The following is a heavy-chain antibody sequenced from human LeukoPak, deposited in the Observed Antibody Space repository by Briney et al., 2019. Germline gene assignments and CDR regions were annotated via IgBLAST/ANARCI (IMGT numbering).Heavy chain of an antibody. D-gene: IGHD3-22*01. J-gene: IGHJ4*02. CDR2: ISAYNGNT. CDR3: ARWAGYYYDSSGYYVDY. V-gene: IGHV1-18*01. CDR1: GYTFISYG. Sequence: ASVKVSCKASGYTFISYGISWVRQAPGQGLEWMGWISAYNGNTNYAQKLQGRVTMTTDTSTSTAYMELRSLRSDDTAVYYCARWAGYYYDSSGYYVDYWGQGTLVTVSS.